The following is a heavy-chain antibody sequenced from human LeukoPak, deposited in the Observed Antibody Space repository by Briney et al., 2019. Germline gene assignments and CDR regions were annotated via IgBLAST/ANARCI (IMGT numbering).Heavy chain of an antibody. V-gene: IGHV4-59*08. CDR3: ARLAPMGVRGTRGLDY. J-gene: IGHJ4*02. CDR1: GVSISSYY. CDR2: IYYSGST. Sequence: PSETLSLTCTVPGVSISSYYWTWIRQPPGKGLEWIGYIYYSGSTNYNPSLKSRVTISVDTSKNQFSLKLSSVTAADTAVYYCARLAPMGVRGTRGLDYWGQGTLVTVSS. D-gene: IGHD3-10*01.